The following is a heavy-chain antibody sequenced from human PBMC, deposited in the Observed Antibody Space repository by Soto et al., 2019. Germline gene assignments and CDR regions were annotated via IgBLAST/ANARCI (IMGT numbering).Heavy chain of an antibody. CDR3: ARILRYFDWLSPYYFDY. CDR2: IYYSGST. J-gene: IGHJ4*02. Sequence: PSETLSLTCTVSGGSISSYYWSWIRQPPGKGLEWIGYIYYSGSTNYNPSLKSRVTISVDTSKNQFSLKLSSVTAADTAVYYCARILRYFDWLSPYYFDYWGQGTLVTVSS. CDR1: GGSISSYY. V-gene: IGHV4-59*01. D-gene: IGHD3-9*01.